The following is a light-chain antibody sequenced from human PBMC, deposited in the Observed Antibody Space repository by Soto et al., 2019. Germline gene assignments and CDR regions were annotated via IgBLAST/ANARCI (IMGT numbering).Light chain of an antibody. Sequence: QSVLTQPPSASGSPGQSVTISCTATSSDVGGHNYVSWYQQHPGKAPKVMIYEVSKRPSGVPDRFSGSKSGNTASLTVSGLQAEDEADYYCSSYGGSNNLFVFGTGTKVTV. V-gene: IGLV2-8*01. J-gene: IGLJ1*01. CDR3: SSYGGSNNLFV. CDR2: EVS. CDR1: SSDVGGHNY.